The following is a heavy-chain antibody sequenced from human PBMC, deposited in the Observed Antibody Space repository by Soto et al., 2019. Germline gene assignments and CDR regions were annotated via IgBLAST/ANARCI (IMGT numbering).Heavy chain of an antibody. V-gene: IGHV1-2*02. J-gene: IGHJ4*02. Sequence: ASLKFSCKTSGDTFSAYYIQWVRQAPGQGLEWMGWINPKSGGTLYAQKFQGRVTMTRDTSISTAYMELSRLRSDDTAVYYCARGGTFAYDTSGYSVYWGQGTLVTVSS. CDR1: GDTFSAYY. CDR3: ARGGTFAYDTSGYSVY. D-gene: IGHD3-22*01. CDR2: INPKSGGT.